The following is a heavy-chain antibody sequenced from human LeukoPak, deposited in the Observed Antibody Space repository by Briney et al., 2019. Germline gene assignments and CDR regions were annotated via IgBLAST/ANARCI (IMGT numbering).Heavy chain of an antibody. CDR2: IYYSGST. Sequence: ASETLSLTCTVSGGSISSGDYYWSWIRQPPGKGLEWIGYIYYSGSTYYNPSLKSRVTISVDASKNQFSLKLSSVTAADTAVYYCARAKGGYDLDSSGWYWFDPWGQGTLVTVSS. D-gene: IGHD6-19*01. V-gene: IGHV4-30-4*01. J-gene: IGHJ5*02. CDR3: ARAKGGYDLDSSGWYWFDP. CDR1: GGSISSGDYY.